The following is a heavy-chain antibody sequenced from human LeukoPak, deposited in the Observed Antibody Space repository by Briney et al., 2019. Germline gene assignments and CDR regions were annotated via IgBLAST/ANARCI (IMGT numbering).Heavy chain of an antibody. CDR3: ARDTDYSNTRAWFDP. CDR1: GYTFTSYY. V-gene: IGHV1-46*01. D-gene: IGHD4-11*01. J-gene: IGHJ5*02. Sequence: PSVKVSCKASGYTFTSYYMHWVRQAPGQGLEWIGIINPSGGSTSYAQKFQGRVTMTRDMSTSTVYMELTSLRSEDTAVYYCARDTDYSNTRAWFDPWGQGTLVTVSS. CDR2: INPSGGST.